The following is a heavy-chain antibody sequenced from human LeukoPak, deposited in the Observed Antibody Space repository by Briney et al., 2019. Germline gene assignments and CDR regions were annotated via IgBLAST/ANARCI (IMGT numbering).Heavy chain of an antibody. Sequence: SETLSLTCAVYGGSFSGYYWSWIRQPPGKGLEWIGEINHSGSTNYNPSLKSRVTISVDTSKNQFSLKLSSVTAADTAVYYCARETVTSYVDYWGQGTLVTVSS. CDR2: INHSGST. CDR3: ARETVTSYVDY. CDR1: GGSFSGYY. J-gene: IGHJ4*02. D-gene: IGHD4-17*01. V-gene: IGHV4-34*01.